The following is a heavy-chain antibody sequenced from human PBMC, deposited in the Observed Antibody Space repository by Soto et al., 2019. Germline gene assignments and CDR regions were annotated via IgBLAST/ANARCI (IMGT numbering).Heavy chain of an antibody. V-gene: IGHV3-13*04. CDR3: ARSPPGGYHYYYGLDV. CDR2: IGTAGDT. J-gene: IGHJ6*02. Sequence: EVQLVESGGGLVQPGGSLRLSCAASGFTFSSYDMHWVRQATGKGLEWVSAIGTAGDTYYPGSVKGRFTISRENAKNPLYLQMNRLRAGDTAVYYCARSPPGGYHYYYGLDVWGQGTTVTVSS. D-gene: IGHD3-22*01. CDR1: GFTFSSYD.